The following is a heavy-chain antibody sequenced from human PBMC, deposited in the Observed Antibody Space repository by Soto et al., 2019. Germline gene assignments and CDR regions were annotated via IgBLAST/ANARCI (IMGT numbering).Heavy chain of an antibody. Sequence: QVQLQESGPGLVKPSETLSLTCAISGDSIRNSHWSWIRHPAGRGLEWIGRVYTSGDTNYNPSLEGRVSMSVDTSNNRLSLKVTSATAADTAIYYCVRDKGMADLWGQGTLVAVSS. CDR3: VRDKGMADL. CDR1: GDSIRNSH. J-gene: IGHJ5*02. V-gene: IGHV4-4*07. CDR2: VYTSGDT. D-gene: IGHD6-13*01.